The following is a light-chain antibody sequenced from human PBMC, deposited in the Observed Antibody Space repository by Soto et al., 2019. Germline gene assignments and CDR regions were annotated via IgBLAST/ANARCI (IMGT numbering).Light chain of an antibody. J-gene: IGLJ1*01. V-gene: IGLV2-14*01. CDR3: CSYAAGDTYV. CDR1: SSDVGLYDY. Sequence: QSALTQPASVSGSPGQSITISCTGTSSDVGLYDYVSWYQQHPGKAPKVIIFEVSNRPSGVSNRFSGSKSGSTASLTISGLQAEDEADYYCCSYAAGDTYVFGTGTKLTVL. CDR2: EVS.